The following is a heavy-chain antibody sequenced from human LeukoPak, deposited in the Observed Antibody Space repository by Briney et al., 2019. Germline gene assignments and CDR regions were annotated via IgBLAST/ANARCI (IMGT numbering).Heavy chain of an antibody. J-gene: IGHJ2*01. D-gene: IGHD2-8*01. CDR1: GFTFSSYE. Sequence: GGSLRLSCVASGFTFSSYEMNWVRQAPGKGLEWVSYTSSSGSTRYYADSVKGRFTISRDNAKNSLYLQMNSLRAEDTAVYYCARDKWVSVYRYFVLWGRGTLVIVSS. CDR3: ARDKWVSVYRYFVL. V-gene: IGHV3-48*03. CDR2: TSSSGSTR.